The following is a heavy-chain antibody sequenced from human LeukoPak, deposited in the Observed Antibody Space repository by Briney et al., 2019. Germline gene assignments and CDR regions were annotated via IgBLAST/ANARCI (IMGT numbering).Heavy chain of an antibody. CDR1: GFIFSTHS. J-gene: IGHJ4*02. CDR2: ISSGGSHI. V-gene: IGHV3-21*01. D-gene: IGHD5-24*01. Sequence: PWGSLRLSCAASGFIFSTHSMSWVRQSPGKGLEWVSSISSGGSHIYYADSMKGRFTISRDNARNSLFLQMNSLRAEDTAVYYCVRDFRTQLDGYSPPYHFDYWGQGALVTVSS. CDR3: VRDFRTQLDGYSPPYHFDY.